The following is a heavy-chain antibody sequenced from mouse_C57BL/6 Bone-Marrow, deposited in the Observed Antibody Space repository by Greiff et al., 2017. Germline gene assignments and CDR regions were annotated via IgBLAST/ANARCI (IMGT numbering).Heavy chain of an antibody. J-gene: IGHJ2*01. V-gene: IGHV1-61*01. CDR2: IYPSDSET. D-gene: IGHD2-3*01. Sequence: VQLQQPGAELVRPGSSVKLSCKASGYTFTSYWMDWVKQRPGQGLEWIGNIYPSDSETHYNQKFKDKATLTVDKSSSTAYMQLSSLTSEDSAVYYGAGWGGYYGYWGQGTTLTVSA. CDR1: GYTFTSYW. CDR3: AGWGGYYGY.